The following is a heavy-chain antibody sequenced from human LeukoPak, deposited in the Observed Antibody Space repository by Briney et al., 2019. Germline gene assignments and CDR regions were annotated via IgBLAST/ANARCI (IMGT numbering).Heavy chain of an antibody. Sequence: PSETLSLTCAVSGGSISSSSWWSWVRQPPGKGLEWIGEIYHSGSTNYNPSLKSRVTISVDKSKNQFSLKLSSVTAADTAVYYCARGSAAGTPSWFDYWGQGTLVTVSS. V-gene: IGHV4-4*02. CDR3: ARGSAAGTPSWFDY. CDR2: IYHSGST. CDR1: GGSISSSSW. J-gene: IGHJ4*02. D-gene: IGHD6-13*01.